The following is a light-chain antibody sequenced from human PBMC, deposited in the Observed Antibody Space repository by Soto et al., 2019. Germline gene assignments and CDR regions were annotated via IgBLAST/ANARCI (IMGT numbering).Light chain of an antibody. CDR3: QQSYSTPRP. CDR2: AAS. Sequence: DIQMTQSPSSLSASVGDRVTITCQASQNINNYLNWYQQKPGKAPKLLIYAASTLQSGVPSRFSGSGSGTDFTLTIGSLQPEDFATYYCQQSYSTPRPFGQGTKVDIK. CDR1: QNINNY. J-gene: IGKJ1*01. V-gene: IGKV1-39*01.